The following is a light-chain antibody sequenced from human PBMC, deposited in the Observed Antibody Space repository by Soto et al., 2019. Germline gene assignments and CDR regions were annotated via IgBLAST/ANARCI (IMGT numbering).Light chain of an antibody. CDR2: DVS. J-gene: IGKJ1*01. Sequence: EIVLTQSPGTLSLSPGERATLSCRSSQSVSSSYLAWYQQKPDQAPRLLIYDVSGRATGIPDRFSGSGSGTDFTLTISRLEPEEFAVYYCQQYGSSPTFGQGPKVEIK. CDR3: QQYGSSPT. CDR1: QSVSSSY. V-gene: IGKV3-20*01.